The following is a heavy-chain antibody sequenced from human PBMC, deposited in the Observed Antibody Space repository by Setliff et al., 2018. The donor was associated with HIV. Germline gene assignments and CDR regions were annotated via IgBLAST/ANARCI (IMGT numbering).Heavy chain of an antibody. J-gene: IGHJ3*01. D-gene: IGHD2-8*02. CDR2: IFHRGGT. Sequence: PSETLSLTCSVSGSSISDHYWWAWVRQAPGKGLEYIGTIFHRGGTFNNPSLKSRATMSVDTSKNQFSLKLTSVTAADTAIYYCLRETGVNVAADGRGYHTFDFWGRGTMVTVSS. CDR1: GSSISDHYW. V-gene: IGHV4-38-2*02. CDR3: LRETGVNVAADGRGYHTFDF.